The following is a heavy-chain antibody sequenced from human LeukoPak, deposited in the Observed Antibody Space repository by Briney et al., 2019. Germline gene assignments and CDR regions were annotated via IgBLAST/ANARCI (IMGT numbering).Heavy chain of an antibody. V-gene: IGHV3-30-3*01. CDR2: ISYDGSNK. J-gene: IGHJ4*02. CDR1: GFTFSSYA. D-gene: IGHD4-17*01. CDR3: AGSETVTRSFDY. Sequence: GRSLRLSCAASGFTFSSYALHWVRQAPGKGLEWVAVISYDGSNKHYADSVKGRFTISRDNSKNTLFLQMTSLRAEDTAVYYCAGSETVTRSFDYWGQGTLVTVSS.